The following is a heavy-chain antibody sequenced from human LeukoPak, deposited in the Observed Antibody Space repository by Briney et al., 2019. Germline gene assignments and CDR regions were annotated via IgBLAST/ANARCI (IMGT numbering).Heavy chain of an antibody. CDR3: ARGPYYDYVWGSYRAWDFDY. J-gene: IGHJ4*02. Sequence: AASVKVSCKASGYTFTSYDFNWVRQATGQRPEWMGWMSPNSGDTGYAQKFQDRVTMTRNTSISTAYMELSSLRSDDTAVYYCARGPYYDYVWGSYRAWDFDYWGQGTLVTVSS. CDR1: GYTFTSYD. CDR2: MSPNSGDT. D-gene: IGHD3-16*02. V-gene: IGHV1-8*01.